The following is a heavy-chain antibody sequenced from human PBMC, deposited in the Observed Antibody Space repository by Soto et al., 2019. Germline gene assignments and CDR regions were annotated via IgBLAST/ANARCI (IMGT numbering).Heavy chain of an antibody. CDR1: GFTFSDYY. J-gene: IGHJ3*01. D-gene: IGHD6-13*01. V-gene: IGHV3-11*01. Sequence: QVQLVESGGGLVKPGGSLRLSCAASGFTFSDYYMSWIRQAPGKGLEWVSNINSGGDRIHHADSVKGRFTISRDNAKNSLCLQMNSLRTEDTAVYYCARADRRSWFDGGFDVWGQGTMVTVSS. CDR2: INSGGDRI. CDR3: ARADRRSWFDGGFDV.